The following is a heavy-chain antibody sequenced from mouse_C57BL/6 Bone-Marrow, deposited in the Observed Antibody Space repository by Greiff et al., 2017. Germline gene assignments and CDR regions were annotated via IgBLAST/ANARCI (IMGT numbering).Heavy chain of an antibody. CDR3: ARKVYYGLYFDY. CDR2: IYPGSGST. Sequence: QVQLQQPGAELVKPGASVKMSCKASGYTFTSYWITWVKQRPGQGLEWIGDIYPGSGSTNYNEKFKSKATLTVDTSSSTAYMQLSSLTSADSAVYYCARKVYYGLYFDYWGQGTTLTVSS. CDR1: GYTFTSYW. V-gene: IGHV1-55*01. D-gene: IGHD2-1*01. J-gene: IGHJ2*01.